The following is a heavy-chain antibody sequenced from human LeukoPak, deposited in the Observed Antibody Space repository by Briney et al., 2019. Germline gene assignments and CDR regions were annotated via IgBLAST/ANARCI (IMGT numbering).Heavy chain of an antibody. CDR1: GASISSGDW. J-gene: IGHJ5*02. CDR2: IHHSGTS. CDR3: ASLMGSGSWYSWFDP. Sequence: SETLSLTCAVSGASISSGDWWSWVRQPPGKGLERIGEIHHSGTSIYNPSLTSRVTLSADKSKNQFSLKVTSVTAADTAVYYCASLMGSGSWYSWFDPWGQGTLVTVSS. D-gene: IGHD6-13*01. V-gene: IGHV4-4*02.